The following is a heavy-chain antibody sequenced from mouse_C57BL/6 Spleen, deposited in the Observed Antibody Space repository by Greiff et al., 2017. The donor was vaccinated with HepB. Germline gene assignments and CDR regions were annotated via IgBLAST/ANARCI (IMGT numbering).Heavy chain of an antibody. CDR1: GYTFTDYY. CDR2: IYPGSGNT. D-gene: IGHD1-1*01. V-gene: IGHV1-76*01. Sequence: QVHVKQSGAELVRPGASVKLSCKASGYTFTDYYINWVKQRPGQGLEWIARIYPGSGNTYYNEKFKGKATLTAEKSSSTAYMQLSSLTSEDSAVYFCARRGYYGSSLDYWGQGTTLTVSS. CDR3: ARRGYYGSSLDY. J-gene: IGHJ2*01.